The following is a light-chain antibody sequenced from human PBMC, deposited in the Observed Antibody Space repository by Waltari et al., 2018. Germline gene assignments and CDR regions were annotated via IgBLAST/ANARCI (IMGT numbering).Light chain of an antibody. Sequence: DIQMPQSPSSLSASVGDRVTITSQARQDISNYLNWYQQKPGTAPKLLIYDASNLDSGVPSRFSVSGSGTDFAVTISSLQPEDIATYYCQQYDNLPWTFGQGTKVEIK. J-gene: IGKJ1*01. V-gene: IGKV1-33*01. CDR3: QQYDNLPWT. CDR2: DAS. CDR1: QDISNY.